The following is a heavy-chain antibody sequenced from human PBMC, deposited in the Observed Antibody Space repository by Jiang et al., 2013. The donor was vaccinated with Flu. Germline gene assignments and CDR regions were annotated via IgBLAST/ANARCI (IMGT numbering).Heavy chain of an antibody. CDR3: TTRGWFGGFFFDH. D-gene: IGHD3-16*01. Sequence: VQLVESGGGLVRPGGSLRLSCAASGIRFSEHYMEWVRQAPGGGLEWVGRTGNEDVNYIPEYAASVKGRFTLSRDASTNSMYLQMDSLTTDDTAVYYCTTRGWFGGFFFDHWGQGTLVTSPQ. CDR2: TGNEDVNYIP. V-gene: IGHV3-72*01. CDR1: GIRFSEHY. J-gene: IGHJ4*02.